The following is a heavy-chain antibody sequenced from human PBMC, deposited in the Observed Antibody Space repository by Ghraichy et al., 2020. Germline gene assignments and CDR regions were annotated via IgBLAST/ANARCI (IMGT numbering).Heavy chain of an antibody. J-gene: IGHJ6*02. CDR3: ARDRRDGYNYPYYGMDV. D-gene: IGHD5-24*01. V-gene: IGHV4-59*01. Sequence: SETLSLTCTVSGGSISSYYWSWIRQPPGKGLEWIGYIYYSGSSHYNPSLKSRVTISVDTSKNQFSLKLSSVTAADTAVYYCARDRRDGYNYPYYGMDVWGQGTTVTVSS. CDR2: IYYSGSS. CDR1: GGSISSYY.